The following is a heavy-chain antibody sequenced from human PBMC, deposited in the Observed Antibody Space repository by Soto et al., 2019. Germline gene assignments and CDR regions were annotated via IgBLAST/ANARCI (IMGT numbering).Heavy chain of an antibody. CDR2: IYHSGST. Sequence: QVQLQESGPGLVKPSGTLSLTCAVSGGSISSSNWWSWVRQPPGKGLEWIGEIYHSGSTNYNPSLKIRFTISVDTSKNQFSLKLSSVTATDTAVYYCARKYQLIRGWFDPWGQGTLVTVSS. CDR1: GGSISSSNW. V-gene: IGHV4-4*02. J-gene: IGHJ5*02. CDR3: ARKYQLIRGWFDP. D-gene: IGHD2-2*01.